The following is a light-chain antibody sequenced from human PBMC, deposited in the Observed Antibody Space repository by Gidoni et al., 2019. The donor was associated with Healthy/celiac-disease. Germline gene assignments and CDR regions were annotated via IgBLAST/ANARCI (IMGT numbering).Light chain of an antibody. V-gene: IGLV1-51*02. Sequence: QSVLTQPPSVSAAPGQKVTISCSGSSSNIGNNYVSWYQQLPGTAPKLLIYENNKRPSGIPDRFSVSKSGTSATLSITGLQTGDEADYYCGTWDSSLSAVVFGGGTKLTVL. CDR2: ENN. CDR1: SSNIGNNY. CDR3: GTWDSSLSAVV. J-gene: IGLJ2*01.